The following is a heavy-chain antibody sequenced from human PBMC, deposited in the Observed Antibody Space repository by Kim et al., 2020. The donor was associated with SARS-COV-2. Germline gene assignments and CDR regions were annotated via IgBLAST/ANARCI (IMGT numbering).Heavy chain of an antibody. CDR1: GYTLTELS. V-gene: IGHV1-24*01. D-gene: IGHD1-26*01. CDR3: ATGPPFIVGATGDRFFYYGMGV. J-gene: IGHJ6*02. CDR2: FDPEDGET. Sequence: ASVKVSCKVSGYTLTELSMHWVRQAPGKGLEWMGGFDPEDGETIYAQKFQGRVTMTEDTSTDTAYMELSSLRSEDTAVYYCATGPPFIVGATGDRFFYYGMGVWGQGTTVTVSS.